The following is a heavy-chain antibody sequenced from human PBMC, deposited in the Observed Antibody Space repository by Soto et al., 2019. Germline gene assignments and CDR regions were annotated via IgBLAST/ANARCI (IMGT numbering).Heavy chain of an antibody. V-gene: IGHV1-8*01. CDR3: ARVNYYGSGSYEDFFYYYGLDV. Sequence: ASVKVSCKASGYTFSTYDINWVRQAPGQGLEWMGWMNPNSGDTGYAQKFLGRVTMTRDSSIRTVYMELGSLSSEDTAVYYCARVNYYGSGSYEDFFYYYGLDVWGQGTTVTVSS. J-gene: IGHJ6*02. D-gene: IGHD3-10*01. CDR2: MNPNSGDT. CDR1: GYTFSTYD.